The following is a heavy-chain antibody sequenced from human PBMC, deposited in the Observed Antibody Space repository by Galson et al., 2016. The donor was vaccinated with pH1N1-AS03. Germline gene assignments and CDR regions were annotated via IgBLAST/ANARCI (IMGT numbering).Heavy chain of an antibody. CDR2: ISSDGTYQ. Sequence: SLRLSCAASGFTFSANVIHWVRQAPGKGLEWVAVISSDGTYQYYSDSVKGRFTISRDNSRNTLFLQLNSLRPEDTAVYYCAKQVYRGVWHLDSWGQGTLVTVSS. J-gene: IGHJ4*02. CDR3: AKQVYRGVWHLDS. CDR1: GFTFSANV. V-gene: IGHV3-30*18. D-gene: IGHD6-19*01.